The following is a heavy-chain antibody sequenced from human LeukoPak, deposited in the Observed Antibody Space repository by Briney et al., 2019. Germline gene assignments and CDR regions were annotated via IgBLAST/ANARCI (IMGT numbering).Heavy chain of an antibody. D-gene: IGHD6-6*01. CDR3: ARDGYSSSSSDY. CDR1: GFIFSSYN. Sequence: GGSLRLSCAASGFIFSSYNMNWVRQAPGKGLEWVSSISSSSSSINYADSVKGGFIISRDNAKNSLYLDMNSRRAEDTAVYYCARDGYSSSSSDYWGQGTLVTVSS. V-gene: IGHV3-21*01. CDR2: ISSSSSSI. J-gene: IGHJ4*02.